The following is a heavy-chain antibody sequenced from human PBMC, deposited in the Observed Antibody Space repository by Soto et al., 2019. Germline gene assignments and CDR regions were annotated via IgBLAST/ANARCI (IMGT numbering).Heavy chain of an antibody. V-gene: IGHV3-48*01. CDR2: INTNGKTT. Sequence: GGSLRLSCAASGVSLSSYGMNWVRQAPGEGLEWVSYINTNGKTTYYAGSVKGRFTISRDNGKNSLYLQMNSLRAEDTAVYYCTIDDFNDYDLADDWGQGTLVTAPQ. CDR1: GVSLSSYG. J-gene: IGHJ4*02. D-gene: IGHD4-17*01. CDR3: TIDDFNDYDLADD.